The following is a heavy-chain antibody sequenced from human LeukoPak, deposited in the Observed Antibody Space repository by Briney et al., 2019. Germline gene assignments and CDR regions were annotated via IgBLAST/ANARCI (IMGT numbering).Heavy chain of an antibody. CDR1: GFTFSSYG. CDR2: ISYDGSNK. J-gene: IGHJ3*02. Sequence: PGRSLRLSCAASGFTFSSYGMHWVRQAPGKGLEWVAVISYDGSNKYYADSVKGRFTISRDNSKNTLYLQMNSLRAEDTAVYYCAKDGDYGDYAGFFDIWGQGTMVTVSS. D-gene: IGHD4-17*01. V-gene: IGHV3-30*18. CDR3: AKDGDYGDYAGFFDI.